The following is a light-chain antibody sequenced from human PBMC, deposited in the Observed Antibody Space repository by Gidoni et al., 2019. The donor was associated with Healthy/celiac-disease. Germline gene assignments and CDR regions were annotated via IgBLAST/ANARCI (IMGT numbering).Light chain of an antibody. V-gene: IGKV1-9*01. CDR1: QVISRY. J-gene: IGKJ4*01. CDR3: QQLNSYPLT. Sequence: IHSPQSQPFLSASVGDRVTIPCRASQVISRYLAWYQQKPGKAPKLLIYAASTLQSGVPSRFSGSGSGTEFTLTISSLQPEDFATYYCQQLNSYPLTFGGGPKVEIK. CDR2: AAS.